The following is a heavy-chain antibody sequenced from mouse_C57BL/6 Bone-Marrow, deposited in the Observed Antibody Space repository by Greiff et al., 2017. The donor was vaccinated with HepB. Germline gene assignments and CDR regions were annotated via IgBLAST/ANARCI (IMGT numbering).Heavy chain of an antibody. CDR2: IFPGSGST. D-gene: IGHD2-1*01. Sequence: QVQLKQSGPELVKPGASVKISCKASGYTFTDYYINWVKQRPGQGLEWIGWIFPGSGSTYYNEKFKGKATLTVDKSSSTAYMLLSSLTSEDSAVYFCARREYYGNSWFAYWGQGTLVTVSA. J-gene: IGHJ3*01. CDR1: GYTFTDYY. V-gene: IGHV1-75*01. CDR3: ARREYYGNSWFAY.